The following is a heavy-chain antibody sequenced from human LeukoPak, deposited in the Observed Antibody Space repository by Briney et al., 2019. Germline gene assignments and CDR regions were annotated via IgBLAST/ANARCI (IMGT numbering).Heavy chain of an antibody. Sequence: GGSLRLSCAATGVTFTNNAMTWVPQAPGKGLECIPNISDSGITTYYADSVKGRFTISRDNSKNTVYLQMNSLRAEDTAVYYCARLKGSGSGSSDYWGQGTLVTVSS. V-gene: IGHV3-23*01. CDR1: GVTFTNNA. J-gene: IGHJ4*02. CDR3: ARLKGSGSGSSDY. D-gene: IGHD3-10*01. CDR2: ISDSGITT.